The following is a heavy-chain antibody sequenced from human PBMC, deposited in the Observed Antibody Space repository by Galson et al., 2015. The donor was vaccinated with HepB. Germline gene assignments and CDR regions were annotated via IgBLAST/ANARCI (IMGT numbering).Heavy chain of an antibody. Sequence: SVTVSCKASGGTFSNHVINWPRQAPGQGLEWMGGIIPMFGEPRHAQKFQDRIPLSADASTSTAYTEVTSLQSADTAVYYCARGNYGMDVWGQGTTVIVSS. CDR2: IIPMFGEP. V-gene: IGHV1-69*13. J-gene: IGHJ6*02. CDR3: ARGNYGMDV. CDR1: GGTFSNHV.